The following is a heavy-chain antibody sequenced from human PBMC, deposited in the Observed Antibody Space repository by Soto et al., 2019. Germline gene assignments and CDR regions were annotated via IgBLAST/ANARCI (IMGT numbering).Heavy chain of an antibody. CDR2: ISSSNNFI. CDR1: GFTLGLYS. CDR3: ARSRANWDDSFDI. V-gene: IGHV3-21*01. D-gene: IGHD7-27*01. J-gene: IGHJ3*02. Sequence: KPGGSLRLSCAASGFTLGLYSMNWVRQAPGKGLEWVSSISSSNNFIYYAESIKGRFTISRDNAENSVYLQMSSLRAEDTAVYYCARSRANWDDSFDIWGQGTMVTVSS.